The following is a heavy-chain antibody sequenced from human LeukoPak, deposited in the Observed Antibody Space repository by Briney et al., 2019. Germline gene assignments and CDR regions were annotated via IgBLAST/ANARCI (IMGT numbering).Heavy chain of an antibody. CDR3: ARGPCSCTSCYSAY. CDR1: GGXFSGYY. V-gene: IGHV4-34*01. CDR2: INHSGST. J-gene: IGHJ4*02. Sequence: SETLSLTCGVYGGXFSGYYCSWIRQPPGKGLEWIGEINHSGSTNYNPSLKSRVTISVDTSKNQFSLRLSSVTAADTAVYYCARGPCSCTSCYSAYWGQGTLVTVSS. D-gene: IGHD2-2*01.